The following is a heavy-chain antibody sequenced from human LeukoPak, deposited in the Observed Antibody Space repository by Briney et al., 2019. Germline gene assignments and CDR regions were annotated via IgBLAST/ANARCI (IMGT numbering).Heavy chain of an antibody. CDR2: ISGSGGST. J-gene: IGHJ5*02. CDR1: GFTFSSYA. CDR3: AKVGQVYNWFDP. V-gene: IGHV3-23*01. Sequence: GGFLRLSCAASGFTFSSYAMSWVRQAPGKGLEWVSAISGSGGSTYYADSVKGRFTISRDNSKNTLYLQMNSLRAEDTAVYYCAKVGQVYNWFDPWGQGTLVTVSS.